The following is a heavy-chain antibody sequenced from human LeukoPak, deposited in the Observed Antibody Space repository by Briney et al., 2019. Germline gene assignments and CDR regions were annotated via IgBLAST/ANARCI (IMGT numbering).Heavy chain of an antibody. V-gene: IGHV1-2*02. D-gene: IGHD3-22*01. Sequence: ASVKVSCKASGYTFTGYYMHWVRQAPGQGLEWMGWINPNSGGTNYAQKFQGRVTMTRDTSISTAYMELSRLRSDDTAVYYCARDGHYDSSGYDYWGQGTLVTVSS. CDR3: ARDGHYDSSGYDY. CDR2: INPNSGGT. CDR1: GYTFTGYY. J-gene: IGHJ4*02.